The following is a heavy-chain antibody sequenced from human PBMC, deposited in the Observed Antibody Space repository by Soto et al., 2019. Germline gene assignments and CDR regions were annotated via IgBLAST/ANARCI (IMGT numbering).Heavy chain of an antibody. Sequence: LSLTCTVSGGSISSYYWSWIRQPPGKGLEWIGYIYYSGSTNSNPSLKSRVTISVDTSKNQFSLKLSSVTAADTAVYYCARLNGYCINSSCHGHYAKDVWGQGTTVTVSS. J-gene: IGHJ6*02. D-gene: IGHD2-2*01. V-gene: IGHV4-59*08. CDR2: IYYSGST. CDR1: GGSISSYY. CDR3: ARLNGYCINSSCHGHYAKDV.